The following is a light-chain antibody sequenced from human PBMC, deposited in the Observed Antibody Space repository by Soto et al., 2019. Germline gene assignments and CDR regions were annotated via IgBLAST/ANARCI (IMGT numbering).Light chain of an antibody. CDR1: QSISSY. V-gene: IGKV1-39*01. J-gene: IGKJ1*01. Sequence: DIQMTQSPSSLSASVGDRVTITCRASQSISSYVSWYQQKPGQAPKLLIYGASNLQSGVPSKFSGSGSGTDFTLTINSLQPEDFATYSCQQSYNFPWTFGQGTKVDIK. CDR3: QQSYNFPWT. CDR2: GAS.